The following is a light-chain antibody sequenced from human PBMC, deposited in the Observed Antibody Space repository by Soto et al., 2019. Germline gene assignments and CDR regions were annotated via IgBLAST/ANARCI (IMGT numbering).Light chain of an antibody. V-gene: IGKV2-28*01. J-gene: IGKJ2*02. CDR3: MQALQTPWT. CDR2: LGS. Sequence: DIVMTQSPLSLSVPPGEPASISCRSSQSLLHSNGYNYLDWYLQKPGQSPQLLIYLGSSRTSGVPDRFSGSGSGTDFTLKISRVEAEDVGVYYCMQALQTPWTFGQGTKLEIE. CDR1: QSLLHSNGYNY.